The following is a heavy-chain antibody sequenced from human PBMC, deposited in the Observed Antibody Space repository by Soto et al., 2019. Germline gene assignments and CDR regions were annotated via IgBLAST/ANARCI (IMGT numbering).Heavy chain of an antibody. J-gene: IGHJ4*02. CDR2: ISYDGSNK. Sequence: VQLVESGGGLVQPGGSLRLSCAASGFTFSSYAMHWVRQAPGKGLEWVAVISYDGSNKYYADSVKGRFTISRDNSKNTLYLQMNSLRAEDTAVYYCARDSYYYDSSGYFDYWGQGTLVTVSS. V-gene: IGHV3-30-3*01. D-gene: IGHD3-22*01. CDR3: ARDSYYYDSSGYFDY. CDR1: GFTFSSYA.